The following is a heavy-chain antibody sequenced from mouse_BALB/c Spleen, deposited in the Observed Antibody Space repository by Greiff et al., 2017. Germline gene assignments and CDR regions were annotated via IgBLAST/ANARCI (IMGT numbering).Heavy chain of an antibody. D-gene: IGHD2-4*01. Sequence: QVHVKQSGPEVVRPGVSVKISCKGSGYTFTDYAMHWVKQSHAKSLEWIGVISTYNGNTNYNQKFKGKATMTVDKSSSTAYMELARLTSEDSAIYYCARAAYDYLYYYAMDYWGQGTSVTVSS. CDR2: ISTYNGNT. CDR3: ARAAYDYLYYYAMDY. CDR1: GYTFTDYA. V-gene: IGHV1-67*01. J-gene: IGHJ4*01.